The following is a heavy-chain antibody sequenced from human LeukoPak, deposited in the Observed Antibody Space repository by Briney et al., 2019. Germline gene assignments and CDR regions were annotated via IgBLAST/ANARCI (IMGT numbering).Heavy chain of an antibody. Sequence: ASVKVSCKASGYTFTGYCMHWVRQAPGQGLEWMGWINPNSGGTNYAQKFQGRVTMTRDTSISTAYMELSRLRSDDTAVYYCARDTSGSYQFDYWGQGTLVTVSS. V-gene: IGHV1-2*02. CDR3: ARDTSGSYQFDY. CDR2: INPNSGGT. CDR1: GYTFTGYC. D-gene: IGHD1-26*01. J-gene: IGHJ4*02.